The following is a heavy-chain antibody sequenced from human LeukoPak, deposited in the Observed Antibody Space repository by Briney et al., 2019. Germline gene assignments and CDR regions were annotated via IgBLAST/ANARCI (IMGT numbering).Heavy chain of an antibody. CDR2: IYYSGST. Sequence: SETLSLTCTVSVASMTNYYWAWIRQPPRKGLEWIGYIYYSGSTNYNPSLKSRVTISVDTSKNQFSLKLSSVTAADTAVNYCARGNGYNYYWGQGTLVTVSS. CDR1: VASMTNYY. D-gene: IGHD5-24*01. CDR3: ARGNGYNYY. J-gene: IGHJ4*02. V-gene: IGHV4-59*01.